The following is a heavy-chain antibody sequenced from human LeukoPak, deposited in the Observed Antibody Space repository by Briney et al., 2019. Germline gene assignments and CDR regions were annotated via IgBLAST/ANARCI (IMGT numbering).Heavy chain of an antibody. CDR1: GGSISSYY. CDR3: ARDSSSSSFDY. V-gene: IGHV4-59*12. CDR2: IYYSGST. J-gene: IGHJ4*02. Sequence: SETLSLTCTVSGGSISSYYWSWIRQPPGKGLEWIGYIYYSGSTNYNPSLESRVTISVDTSKNQFSLKLSSVTAADTAVYYCARDSSSSSFDYWGQGTLVTVSS. D-gene: IGHD6-6*01.